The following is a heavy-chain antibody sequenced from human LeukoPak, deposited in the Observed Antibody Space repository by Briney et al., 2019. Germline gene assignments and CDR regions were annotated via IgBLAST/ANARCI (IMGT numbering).Heavy chain of an antibody. J-gene: IGHJ4*02. CDR3: ARELYGDFFDY. V-gene: IGHV3-48*03. Sequence: PGGSLRLSCAASGFTFSSYEMNWVRQAPGKGLEWVSYISSSGSTIYYADSVKGRFTISRGNAKSSLYLQMNSLRAEDTALYYCARELYGDFFDYWGQGTLVTVS. CDR2: ISSSGSTI. D-gene: IGHD4-17*01. CDR1: GFTFSSYE.